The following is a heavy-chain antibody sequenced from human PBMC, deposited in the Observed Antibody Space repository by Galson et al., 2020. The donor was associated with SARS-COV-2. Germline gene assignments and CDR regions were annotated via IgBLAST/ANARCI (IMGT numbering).Heavy chain of an antibody. V-gene: IGHV1-18*01. CDR1: GYTFTSYG. CDR2: ISAYNGNT. J-gene: IGHJ3*02. D-gene: IGHD6-6*01. Sequence: ASVKVSCKASGYTFTSYGISWVRQAPGQGLEWMGWISAYNGNTNYAQKLQGRVTMTTDTSTSTAYMELRSLRSDDTAVYYCAREGGLYSSSSGAFDIWGQGTMVTVSS. CDR3: AREGGLYSSSSGAFDI.